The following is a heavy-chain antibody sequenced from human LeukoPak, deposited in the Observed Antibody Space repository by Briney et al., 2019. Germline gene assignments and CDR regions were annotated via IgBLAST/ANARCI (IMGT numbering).Heavy chain of an antibody. Sequence: GASVKVSCKASGYTFTSYGISWVRQAPGQGLEWMGWISAYNGNTNYAQKLQGGVTMTTDTSTSTAYMELRSLRSDDTAVYYCARDLLYSGSYSYGMDVWGQGTTVTVSS. D-gene: IGHD1-26*01. CDR1: GYTFTSYG. V-gene: IGHV1-18*01. CDR3: ARDLLYSGSYSYGMDV. CDR2: ISAYNGNT. J-gene: IGHJ6*02.